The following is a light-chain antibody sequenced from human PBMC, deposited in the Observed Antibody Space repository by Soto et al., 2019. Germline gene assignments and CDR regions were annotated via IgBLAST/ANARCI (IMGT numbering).Light chain of an antibody. CDR3: QQYQSYWT. CDR2: DAS. CDR1: QYISTW. V-gene: IGKV1-5*01. Sequence: DIQMTQSPSTLSASVGDRVTITCRASQYISTWLAWYQQKPGEAPKLLIFDASSLQSGVPSRFSGSGSGTDFTLIISRLQHEDFATYYCQQYQSYWTFGQGTKVEIK. J-gene: IGKJ1*01.